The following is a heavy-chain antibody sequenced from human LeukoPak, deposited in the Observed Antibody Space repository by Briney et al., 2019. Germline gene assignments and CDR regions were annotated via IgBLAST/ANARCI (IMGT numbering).Heavy chain of an antibody. Sequence: GGSLRLSCAASGFTFSSYAMSWVRQAPGKGLEWVSTISGSGGSTYYADSVKGRFTISRDNSKNTLYLQMNSLRAEDTAVYYCARVGGYARKFDYWGQGTLVTVSS. CDR2: ISGSGGST. CDR1: GFTFSSYA. V-gene: IGHV3-23*01. CDR3: ARVGGYARKFDY. J-gene: IGHJ4*02. D-gene: IGHD5-12*01.